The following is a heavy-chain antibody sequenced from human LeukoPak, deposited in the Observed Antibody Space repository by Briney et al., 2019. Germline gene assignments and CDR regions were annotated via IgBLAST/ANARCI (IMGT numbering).Heavy chain of an antibody. CDR3: AAAKDPIVVVPAATHGVFHY. D-gene: IGHD2-2*01. J-gene: IGHJ4*02. CDR1: GGTFSSYA. V-gene: IGHV1-69*04. Sequence: SVKVSCKASGGTFSSYAINWVRQAPGQGLEWMGRIIPMFDIANYAQKLKGRVTITADKSTSTVYMDLSRLRSEDTAVYYCAAAKDPIVVVPAATHGVFHYWGQGTLVTVSS. CDR2: IIPMFDIA.